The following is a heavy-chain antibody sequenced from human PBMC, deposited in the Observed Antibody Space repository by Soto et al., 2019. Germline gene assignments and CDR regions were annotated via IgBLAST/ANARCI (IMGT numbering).Heavy chain of an antibody. CDR2: ISGSGGST. J-gene: IGHJ4*02. V-gene: IGHV3-23*01. CDR3: AKDEIAGPITIFGVVIVEGFDY. CDR1: GFTFSSYA. D-gene: IGHD3-3*01. Sequence: PGGSWDLSCAASGFTFSSYAMSWVRQAPGKGLDWASAISGSGGSTYYADSVKGRFTISRDNSKNTLYLQMNSLRAEDTAVYYCAKDEIAGPITIFGVVIVEGFDYWGQGTLVTVSS.